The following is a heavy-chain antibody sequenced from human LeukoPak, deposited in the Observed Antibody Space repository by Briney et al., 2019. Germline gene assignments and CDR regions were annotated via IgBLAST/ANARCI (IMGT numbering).Heavy chain of an antibody. D-gene: IGHD6-13*01. CDR3: ARGGYSSTLYYFDY. J-gene: IGHJ4*02. V-gene: IGHV3-21*01. Sequence: GGSLRLSCAASGFTFSSYSMNWVRQAPGKGLEWVSSISSSSSYIYYADSVKGRFTISRDNAKDSLYLQMNSLRAEDTAVYYCARGGYSSTLYYFDYWGQGTLVTVSS. CDR2: ISSSSSYI. CDR1: GFTFSSYS.